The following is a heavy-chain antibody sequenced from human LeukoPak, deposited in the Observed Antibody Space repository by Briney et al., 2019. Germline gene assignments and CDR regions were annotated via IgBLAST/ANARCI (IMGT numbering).Heavy chain of an antibody. CDR2: IYYSGST. J-gene: IGHJ4*02. Sequence: SETLSLTCTVSGGSISSGDYYWGWIRQPPGKGLEWIGSIYYSGSTYYNPSLKSRVTISVDTSKNQFSLKLSSVTAADTAVYYCARVRCSSISCPIDYWGQGTLVTVSS. CDR3: ARVRCSSISCPIDY. CDR1: GGSISSGDYY. D-gene: IGHD2-2*01. V-gene: IGHV4-39*01.